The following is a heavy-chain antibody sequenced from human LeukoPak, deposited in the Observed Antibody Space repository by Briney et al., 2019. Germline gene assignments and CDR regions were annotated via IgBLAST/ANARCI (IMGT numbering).Heavy chain of an antibody. D-gene: IGHD2-15*01. J-gene: IGHJ4*02. CDR2: ISYDGSNK. CDR3: ARDLLKSALTPRATPFDY. Sequence: AGGSLRLSCAASGFTFSSYAMHWVRQAPGKGLEWVAVISYDGSNKYYADSVKGRFTISRDNSKNTLYLQMNSLRAEDTAVYYCARDLLKSALTPRATPFDYWGQGTLVTVSS. CDR1: GFTFSSYA. V-gene: IGHV3-30-3*01.